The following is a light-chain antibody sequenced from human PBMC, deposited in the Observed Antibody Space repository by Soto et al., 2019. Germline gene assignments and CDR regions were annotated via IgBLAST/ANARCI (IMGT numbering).Light chain of an antibody. CDR2: FVP. CDR3: MKALQSLT. J-gene: IGKJ5*01. Sequence: EIVMTQSPLSLPITPGKPSSLACSSIQSVLYNNTYNYLDWYVQKPGQAPQLLIYFVPNRAPGVTARFSGSRSGTDFQLKINRVEAEDAGTYYCMKALQSLTFGQGTSLDIK. V-gene: IGKV2-28*01. CDR1: QSVLYNNTYNY.